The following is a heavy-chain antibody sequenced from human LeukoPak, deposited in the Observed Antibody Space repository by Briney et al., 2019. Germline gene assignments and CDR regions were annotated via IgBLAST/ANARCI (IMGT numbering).Heavy chain of an antibody. CDR2: IIPIFGTA. D-gene: IGHD3-3*01. CDR1: GGTFSNYA. V-gene: IGHV1-69*13. Sequence: SVEVSCKASGGTFSNYAISWVRQAPGQGLEWMGGIIPIFGTANYAQKFQGRVTITADESTSTAYMELSSLRSEDTAVYYCARDGDYYYYGMDVWGQGTTVTVSS. J-gene: IGHJ6*02. CDR3: ARDGDYYYYGMDV.